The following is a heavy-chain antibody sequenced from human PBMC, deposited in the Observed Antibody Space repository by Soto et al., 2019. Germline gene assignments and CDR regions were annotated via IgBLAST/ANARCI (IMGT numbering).Heavy chain of an antibody. CDR1: GFTFSNAW. Sequence: GGSLRLSCAASGFTFSNAWMSWVRQAPGKGLEWVGRIKSKTDGGTTDYAAPVKGRFTISRDDSKNTLYLQMNSLKTEDTAVYYCTTDRFHTGESEYSSSSGSDYWGQGTLVTVSS. CDR3: TTDRFHTGESEYSSSSGSDY. D-gene: IGHD6-6*01. V-gene: IGHV3-15*01. CDR2: IKSKTDGGTT. J-gene: IGHJ4*02.